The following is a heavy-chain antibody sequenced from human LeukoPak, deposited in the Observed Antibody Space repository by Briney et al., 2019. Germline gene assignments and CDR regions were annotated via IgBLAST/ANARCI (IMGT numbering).Heavy chain of an antibody. CDR1: GSSISSYY. Sequence: PSETLSLTCSVSGSSISSYYWSWIRQPPGKGLEWIGYIHYSGSTNYNPSLKSRVTISVDTSKNQFSLKLSSVTAADTAVYYCARLEGSSSGWGAFDIWGQGTMVTVSS. D-gene: IGHD6-6*01. CDR2: IHYSGST. V-gene: IGHV4-59*08. CDR3: ARLEGSSSGWGAFDI. J-gene: IGHJ3*02.